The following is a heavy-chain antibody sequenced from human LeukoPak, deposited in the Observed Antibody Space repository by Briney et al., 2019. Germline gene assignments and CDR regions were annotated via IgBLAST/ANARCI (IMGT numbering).Heavy chain of an antibody. V-gene: IGHV4-39*07. CDR2: IYYSGST. Sequence: SETLSLTCTVSGGSISSSSYYWGWIRQPPGKGLEWIGSIYYSGSTYYNPSLKSRVTISVDTSKNQFSLKPSSVTAADTAVYYCARAIRWSYFDYWGQGTLVTVSS. CDR1: GGSISSSSYY. J-gene: IGHJ4*02. CDR3: ARAIRWSYFDY. D-gene: IGHD3-10*01.